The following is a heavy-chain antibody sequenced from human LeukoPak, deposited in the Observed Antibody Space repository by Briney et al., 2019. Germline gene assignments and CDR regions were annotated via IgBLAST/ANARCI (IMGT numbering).Heavy chain of an antibody. D-gene: IGHD4-17*01. CDR2: IYYIGST. CDR1: GGSISSYY. CDR3: ARSAGSYGDHEGYFQH. J-gene: IGHJ1*01. V-gene: IGHV4-59*01. Sequence: PSETLSLTCTVSGGSISSYYWSWIRQPPGKGLEWIGYIYYIGSTNYNPSLKSRVTIAVDTSKNQFSLKLSSVTAADTAVYYCARSAGSYGDHEGYFQHWGQGTLVTVSS.